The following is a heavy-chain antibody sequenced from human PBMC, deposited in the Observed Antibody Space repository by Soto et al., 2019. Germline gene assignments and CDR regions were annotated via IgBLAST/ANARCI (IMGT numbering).Heavy chain of an antibody. CDR1: GYTFTNFG. CDR3: ARGGTQIDS. J-gene: IGHJ4*02. D-gene: IGHD3-16*01. CDR2: ISAYNGNT. Sequence: QVQLVQSGAEVKKPGASVKVSCKTSGYTFTNFGLSGVRQAPGQGLEWMGWISAYNGNTNYAQNFQGRVTMTTVTSTSPGYRALRSLRYADTAVYYCARGGTQIDSWGQGALVTVSS. V-gene: IGHV1-18*01.